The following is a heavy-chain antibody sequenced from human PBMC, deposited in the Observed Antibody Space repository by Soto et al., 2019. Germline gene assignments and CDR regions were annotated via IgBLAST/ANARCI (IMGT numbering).Heavy chain of an antibody. CDR1: GGSISSSSYY. D-gene: IGHD3-3*01. Sequence: PSETLSLTCTVSGGSISSSSYYWGWIRQPPGKGLEWIGSIYYSGSTNYADSVKGRFTISRDNAKNTLYLQMNSLRAEDTAVYYCARDWSGPRNVAYYYYNMDVWGKGTTVTVSS. CDR2: IYYSGST. CDR3: ARDWSGPRNVAYYYYNMDV. V-gene: IGHV4-39*02. J-gene: IGHJ6*03.